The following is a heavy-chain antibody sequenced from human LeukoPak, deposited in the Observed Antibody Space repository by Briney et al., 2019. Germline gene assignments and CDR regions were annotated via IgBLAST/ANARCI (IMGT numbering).Heavy chain of an antibody. Sequence: PGGSLRLSCAASGFTFSGHAMHWVRQTPGVGLEWLAIIGDDGRDQHYTDSVKGRFTISRDNSKNTPFLQLTGLTPEAAALYLCARDLMWGFDYWGQGPLVSVSS. D-gene: IGHD7-27*01. CDR1: GFTFSGHA. V-gene: IGHV3-30*02. J-gene: IGHJ4*02. CDR3: ARDLMWGFDY. CDR2: IGDDGRDQ.